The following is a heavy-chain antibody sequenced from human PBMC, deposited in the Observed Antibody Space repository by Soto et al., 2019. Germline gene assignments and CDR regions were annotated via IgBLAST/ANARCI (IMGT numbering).Heavy chain of an antibody. CDR2: IHPGDSDT. Sequence: GESLKISCRGSGYTFSSYWIAWVRQMPGKGLEWMGIIHPGDSDTRYSPSFQGQVTISADKSISTAYLQWSSLKASDTAMYYCARQGIAVAGYFDYWGQGTLVTVSS. V-gene: IGHV5-51*01. D-gene: IGHD6-19*01. CDR3: ARQGIAVAGYFDY. CDR1: GYTFSSYW. J-gene: IGHJ4*02.